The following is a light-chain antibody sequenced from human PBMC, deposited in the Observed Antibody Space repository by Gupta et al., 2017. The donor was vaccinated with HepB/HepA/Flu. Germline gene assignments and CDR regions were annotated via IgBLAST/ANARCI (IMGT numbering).Light chain of an antibody. Sequence: SPELTQPPSVSVSPGQTARITCSGDVLPNQYAYWYQQKPGQAPVLIVYKDTERPPGTPERFSGSSSGATVTLTISGVQAEDEADYYCQSADSSGNFEVFGTGTNVTVL. J-gene: IGLJ1*01. V-gene: IGLV3-25*03. CDR2: KDT. CDR1: VLPNQY. CDR3: QSADSSGNFEV.